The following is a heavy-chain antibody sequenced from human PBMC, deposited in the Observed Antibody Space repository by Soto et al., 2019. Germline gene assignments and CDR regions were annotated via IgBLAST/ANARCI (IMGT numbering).Heavy chain of an antibody. CDR2: IIPILGIA. J-gene: IGHJ2*01. D-gene: IGHD7-27*01. V-gene: IGHV1-69*02. CDR1: GGTFSSYT. CDR3: ARTGDPSYWYFDL. Sequence: QVQLVQSGAEVTKPGSSVKVSCKASGGTFSSYTISWVRQAPGQGLEWMGRIIPILGIANYAQKFQGRVTITADKSTSTAYMELSSLRSEDTAVYYCARTGDPSYWYFDLWGRGTLVTVSS.